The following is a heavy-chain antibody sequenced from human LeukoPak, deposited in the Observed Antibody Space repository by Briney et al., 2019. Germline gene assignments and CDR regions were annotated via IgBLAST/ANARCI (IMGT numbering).Heavy chain of an antibody. D-gene: IGHD2-15*01. V-gene: IGHV4-39*07. J-gene: IGHJ6*03. CDR1: GGSISSSSYY. Sequence: SETLSLTCTVSGGSISSSSYYWGWIRQPPGKGLEWIGSIYYSGSTYYNPSLKSRVTILVDTSKNQFSLKLSSVTAADTAVYYCASQSLGYCSGGSCYSHYYYMDVWGKGTTVTISS. CDR2: IYYSGST. CDR3: ASQSLGYCSGGSCYSHYYYMDV.